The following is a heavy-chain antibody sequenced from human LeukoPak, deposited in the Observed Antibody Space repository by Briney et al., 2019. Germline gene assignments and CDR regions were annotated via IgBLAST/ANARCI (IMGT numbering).Heavy chain of an antibody. CDR2: IKQDGSEK. J-gene: IGHJ4*02. Sequence: PGGSLRLSCAASGFTFSTYWMSWVRQAPGKGLEWVANIKQDGSEKYYVDSVKGRFTVSRDNAKNSLYLEMNSLRAEDTAVYYCARISGYYRYWGQGTLVTVSS. CDR3: ARISGYYRY. V-gene: IGHV3-7*01. D-gene: IGHD3-22*01. CDR1: GFTFSTYW.